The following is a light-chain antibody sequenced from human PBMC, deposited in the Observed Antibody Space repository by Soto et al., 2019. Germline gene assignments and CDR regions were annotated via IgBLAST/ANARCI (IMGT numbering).Light chain of an antibody. CDR1: SSDVGSYDY. Sequence: QSVLTQPASVSGSPGQSIAISCTGTSSDVGSYDYVSWYQQHPGKAPKLLIYDVTRRPSGVSDRFSGSKSGNTAPLTISGLLSEDEAHYYCSSYRPSSTDVVFGGGTKLTVL. CDR3: SSYRPSSTDVV. CDR2: DVT. J-gene: IGLJ2*01. V-gene: IGLV2-14*01.